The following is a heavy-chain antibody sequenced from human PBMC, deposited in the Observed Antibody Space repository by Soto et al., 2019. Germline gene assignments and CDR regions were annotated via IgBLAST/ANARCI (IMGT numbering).Heavy chain of an antibody. CDR3: ARGATEGYYDILTGYYYNLFAP. V-gene: IGHV1-69*13. CDR1: GGTFSSYA. CDR2: IIPIFGTA. D-gene: IGHD3-9*01. J-gene: IGHJ5*02. Sequence: ASVKVSCKASGGTFSSYAISWVRQAPGQGLEWMGGIIPIFGTANYAQKFQGRVTITADESTSTAYMELSSLRSEDTAVYYCARGATEGYYDILTGYYYNLFAPWGQGTLVTVSS.